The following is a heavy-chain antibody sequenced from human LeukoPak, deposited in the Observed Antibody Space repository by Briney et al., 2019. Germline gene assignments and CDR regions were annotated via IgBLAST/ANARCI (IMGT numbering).Heavy chain of an antibody. D-gene: IGHD2-15*01. CDR2: LNHSGST. CDR3: ARYCSGGSCYSHAEYFQH. J-gene: IGHJ1*01. V-gene: IGHV4-34*01. CDR1: GGSFSGYY. Sequence: PSETLSLTCAVYGGSFSGYYWSWIRQPPGKGLEWIGELNHSGSTNYNPSLKSRVTISVDTSKNQFSLKLSSVTAADTAVYYCARYCSGGSCYSHAEYFQHWGQGTLVTVSS.